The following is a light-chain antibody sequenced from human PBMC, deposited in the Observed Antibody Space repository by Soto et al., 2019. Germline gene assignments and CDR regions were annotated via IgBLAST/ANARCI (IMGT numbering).Light chain of an antibody. J-gene: IGKJ1*01. CDR1: QSIDTY. Sequence: DIQMTQSPSSQSASVGNRVTINRRASQSIDTYLNWYQKKPGKAPKFLIYAASSLQSGVPSRFSGGGSGTDFTLTISSLQPEDFATYYSQQSHSTPLVFGQGTKVDIK. V-gene: IGKV1-39*01. CDR3: QQSHSTPLV. CDR2: AAS.